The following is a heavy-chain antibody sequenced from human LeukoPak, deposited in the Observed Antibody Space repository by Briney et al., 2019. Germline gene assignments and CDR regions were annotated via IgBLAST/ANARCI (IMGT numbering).Heavy chain of an antibody. CDR1: GYTFTSHG. CDR2: ISTYNTNT. CDR3: ARDSLLDY. V-gene: IGHV1-18*01. Sequence: GASVKVSCKASGYTFTSHGISWVRQAPRQGLEWMGWISTYNTNTNYAQKLQGRVTMTTDTSTSTAYMELRSLRSDDTAVYYCARDSLLDYWGQGILVTVSS. J-gene: IGHJ4*02.